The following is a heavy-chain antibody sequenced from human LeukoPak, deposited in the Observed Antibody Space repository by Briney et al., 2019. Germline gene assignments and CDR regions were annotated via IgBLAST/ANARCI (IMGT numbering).Heavy chain of an antibody. CDR1: GGSISSYY. J-gene: IGHJ3*02. Sequence: SETLSLTCTVSGGSISSYYWSWIRQPAGKGLEWIGRIYTSGSTSYNPSLKSRVTMSVDTSKNQFSLKLSSVTAADTAVYYCARDSSIGLTYYYDSSGSKNRHDAFDIWGQGTMVTVSS. CDR2: IYTSGST. V-gene: IGHV4-4*07. CDR3: ARDSSIGLTYYYDSSGSKNRHDAFDI. D-gene: IGHD3-22*01.